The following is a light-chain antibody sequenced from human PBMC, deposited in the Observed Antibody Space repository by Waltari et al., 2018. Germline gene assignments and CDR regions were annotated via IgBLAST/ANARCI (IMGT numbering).Light chain of an antibody. V-gene: IGLV3-1*01. CDR3: QAWDTSAVF. CDR2: EGT. Sequence: SFELTQPPSVSVSPGQTAYITCSGNKLGNRYASWYQQKSGQSPVLLIYEGTKRPSGIPERFSASNSGSTATLTISATQAMDEADYYCQAWDTSAVFFGGGTKLTVL. CDR1: KLGNRY. J-gene: IGLJ2*01.